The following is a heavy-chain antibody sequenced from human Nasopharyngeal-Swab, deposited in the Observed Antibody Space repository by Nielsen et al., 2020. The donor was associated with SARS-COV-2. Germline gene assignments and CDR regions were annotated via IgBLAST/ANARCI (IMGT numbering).Heavy chain of an antibody. V-gene: IGHV5-10-1*01. CDR3: ARPSMQQRTDAFDI. Sequence: VRQMPGKGLEWMGRIDPSDSYTNYSPSFQGHVTISADKSISTVYLQWSSLKASDTAMYYCARPSMQQRTDAFDIWGQGTMVTVSS. J-gene: IGHJ3*02. CDR2: IDPSDSYT. D-gene: IGHD2/OR15-2a*01.